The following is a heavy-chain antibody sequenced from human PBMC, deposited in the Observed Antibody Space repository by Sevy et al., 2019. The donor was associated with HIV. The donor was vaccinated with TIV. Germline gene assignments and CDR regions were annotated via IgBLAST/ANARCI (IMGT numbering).Heavy chain of an antibody. CDR1: GFTITKYG. CDR2: LPRDGSNQ. V-gene: IGHV3-30*02. CDR3: TKDGPSWGSWV. Sequence: GGSLRLSCAASGFTITKYGMHWVRQAPGKGLEWVALLPRDGSNQYYADSVEGRFTVSRDISKNTLCLQMNSLRTGDTAGSFCTKDGPSWGSWVWGQGTTVTVSS. J-gene: IGHJ6*02. D-gene: IGHD3-16*01.